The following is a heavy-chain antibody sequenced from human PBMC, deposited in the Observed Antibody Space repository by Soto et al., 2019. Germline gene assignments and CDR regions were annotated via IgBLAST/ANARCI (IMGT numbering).Heavy chain of an antibody. CDR3: ARGRPLRIGGPYATSGYFDH. CDR2: ISVYNAKT. Sequence: QVQLVQSGAEVKEPGASVKVSCKASGYNFFGYGLSCVRQAPGQGLEWMGWISVYNAKTPYAQKFQGRVTMTRDTSATTVYVELRRLTSADTAVYYCARGRPLRIGGPYATSGYFDHWGQGTLVTVAS. CDR1: GYNFFGYG. D-gene: IGHD3-22*01. J-gene: IGHJ4*02. V-gene: IGHV1-18*01.